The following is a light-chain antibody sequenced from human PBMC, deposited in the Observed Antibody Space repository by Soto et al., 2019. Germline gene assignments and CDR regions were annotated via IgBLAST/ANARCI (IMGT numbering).Light chain of an antibody. V-gene: IGKV1-8*01. CDR3: QQYYSYPPT. Sequence: SLMTKSTYSFSASTGDRVTITCRASQGIISYLAWYQQKPGKAPKLLIYAASTLQSGVPSRFSGSGSGTDFTLTISCLQSEDFATYYCQQYYSYPPTFGQGTKVDIK. J-gene: IGKJ1*01. CDR2: AAS. CDR1: QGIISY.